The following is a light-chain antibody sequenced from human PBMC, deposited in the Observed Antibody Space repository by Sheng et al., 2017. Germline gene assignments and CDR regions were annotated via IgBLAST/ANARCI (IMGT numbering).Light chain of an antibody. CDR2: AAS. Sequence: DIQVTQSPSFLSASVGDRVTITCRASQGISSYLDWYQQKPGKAPKRLIYAASSLQSGVPSRFSGSGSGTEFTLTISSLQPEDFATYYCLQHNSYSWTFGQGTKVEIK. CDR3: LQHNSYSWT. V-gene: IGKV1-17*01. J-gene: IGKJ1*01. CDR1: QGISSY.